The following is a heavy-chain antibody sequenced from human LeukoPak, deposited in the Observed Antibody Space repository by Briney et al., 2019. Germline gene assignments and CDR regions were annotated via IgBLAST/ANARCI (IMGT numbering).Heavy chain of an antibody. CDR2: VYSSGVG. Sequence: SETLSLTCTVSGGSITGYYWDWIRQPAGQGLEWLGRVYSSGVGNYNPSLTSRVTMSVDTSKNQFSLKLTSLTAADTAVYYCAREEFLHEIDSSGYFVYWGQGTLVTVSS. CDR3: AREEFLHEIDSSGYFVY. CDR1: GGSITGYY. D-gene: IGHD3-22*01. J-gene: IGHJ4*02. V-gene: IGHV4-4*07.